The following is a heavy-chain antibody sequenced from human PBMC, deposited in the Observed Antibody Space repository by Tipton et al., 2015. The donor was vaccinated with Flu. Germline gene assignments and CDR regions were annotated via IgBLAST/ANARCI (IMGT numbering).Heavy chain of an antibody. Sequence: SLRLSCATSGFTFTKYWMSWIRQAPRKGLEWVAHISQDGNAKYYVDSVKGRFTISRDDAKKSLSLQMNSLRDEDTAVYYCAREWSEFYMDVWGKGTTVTVSS. J-gene: IGHJ6*03. CDR2: ISQDGNAK. V-gene: IGHV3-7*01. CDR3: AREWSEFYMDV. CDR1: GFTFTKYW. D-gene: IGHD3-3*01.